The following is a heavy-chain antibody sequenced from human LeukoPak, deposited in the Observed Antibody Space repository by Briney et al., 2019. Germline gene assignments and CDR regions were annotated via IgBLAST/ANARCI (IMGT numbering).Heavy chain of an antibody. J-gene: IGHJ6*02. Sequence: GGSLRLSCAASGFTFSSYAMGWVRQVPGKGLEWVSAISGSGGSTYYADSVKGRFTISRDNSKNTLYLQMNSLRAEDTAVYYCAKGGRELQGYYYYGMDVWGQGTTVTVSS. V-gene: IGHV3-23*01. CDR2: ISGSGGST. CDR3: AKGGRELQGYYYYGMDV. D-gene: IGHD3-10*01. CDR1: GFTFSSYA.